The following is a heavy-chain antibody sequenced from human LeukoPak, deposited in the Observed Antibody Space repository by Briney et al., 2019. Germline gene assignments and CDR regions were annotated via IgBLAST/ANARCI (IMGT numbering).Heavy chain of an antibody. Sequence: PSETLSLTCTVSGGSISSYYWSWIRQPPGKGLEWIGYIYYSGSTNYNPSLKSRVTISVDTSKNQFSLKLSSVTAADTAVYYCARMDLVISYYFDYWGQGTLVTVSS. D-gene: IGHD3-22*01. CDR2: IYYSGST. V-gene: IGHV4-59*08. CDR3: ARMDLVISYYFDY. CDR1: GGSISSYY. J-gene: IGHJ4*02.